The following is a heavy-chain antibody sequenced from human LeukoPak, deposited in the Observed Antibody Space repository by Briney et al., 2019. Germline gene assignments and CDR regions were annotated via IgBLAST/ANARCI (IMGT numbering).Heavy chain of an antibody. D-gene: IGHD5-12*01. CDR2: IIPILGIA. J-gene: IGHJ4*02. CDR3: ARAVDSGYGRLFDY. Sequence: SVKVSCKASGGTFSSYAISWVRQAPGQGLEWMGRIIPILGIANYAQKFQGRVTITADKSTSTAYMELSSLRSEDTAVYYCARAVDSGYGRLFDYWGQGTLVTVSS. V-gene: IGHV1-69*04. CDR1: GGTFSSYA.